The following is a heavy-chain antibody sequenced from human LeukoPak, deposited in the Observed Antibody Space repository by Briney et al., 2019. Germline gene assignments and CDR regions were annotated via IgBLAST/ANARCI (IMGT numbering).Heavy chain of an antibody. CDR2: VYSSGTT. CDR3: ARDRYYYGSGSYFDY. V-gene: IGHV4-4*07. Sequence: TSETLSLTCTVSGDSINNFYWSWIRQPAGKGLEWIGRVYSSGTTDYNPSLKSRVSMSVDTSSNQFSLRLSSMTAADTAVYYCARDRYYYGSGSYFDYWGQGTLVTVSS. D-gene: IGHD3-10*01. J-gene: IGHJ4*02. CDR1: GDSINNFY.